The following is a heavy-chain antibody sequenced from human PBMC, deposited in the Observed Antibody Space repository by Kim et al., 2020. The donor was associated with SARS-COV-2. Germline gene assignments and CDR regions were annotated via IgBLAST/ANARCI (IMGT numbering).Heavy chain of an antibody. D-gene: IGHD3-10*01. J-gene: IGHJ4*02. CDR1: GFTFSSYA. CDR3: VKDFLAWPGHPYGSGSYPLGY. CDR2: ISSNGGST. V-gene: IGHV3-64D*06. Sequence: GGSLRLSCSASGFTFSSYAMHWVRQAPGKGLEYVSAISSNGGSTYYADSVKGRFTISRDNSKNTLYLQMSSLRAEDTAVYYCVKDFLAWPGHPYGSGSYPLGYWGQGTLVTVSS.